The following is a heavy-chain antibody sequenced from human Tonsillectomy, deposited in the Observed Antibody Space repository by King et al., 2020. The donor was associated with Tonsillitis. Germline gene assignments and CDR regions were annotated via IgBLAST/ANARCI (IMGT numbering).Heavy chain of an antibody. J-gene: IGHJ5*02. Sequence: VQLVESGGGLVQPGGSLRLSCAASGFTFSSYAMSWVRQAPGKGLEWVSAISDSGGTTYYADSVKGRFTISRDNSKNTLYLQMNSLRAEDTAVYYCARSLAGISGWFDPWGQGALVTVFS. V-gene: IGHV3-23*04. CDR2: ISDSGGTT. CDR3: ARSLAGISGWFDP. CDR1: GFTFSSYA. D-gene: IGHD3-10*01.